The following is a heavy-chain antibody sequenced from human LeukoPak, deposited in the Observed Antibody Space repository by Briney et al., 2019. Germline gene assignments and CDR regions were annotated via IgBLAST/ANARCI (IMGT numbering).Heavy chain of an antibody. Sequence: PGGPLRLSCAASGFAFSRYAMSWVRQAPGKGLEWVSAISGSGGSTYYADSVKGRFTISRDNSKNTLYLQMNSLRAEDTAVYYCATYDYGRVYWGQGTLVTVSS. V-gene: IGHV3-23*01. J-gene: IGHJ4*02. CDR3: ATYDYGRVY. CDR1: GFAFSRYA. D-gene: IGHD4/OR15-4a*01. CDR2: ISGSGGST.